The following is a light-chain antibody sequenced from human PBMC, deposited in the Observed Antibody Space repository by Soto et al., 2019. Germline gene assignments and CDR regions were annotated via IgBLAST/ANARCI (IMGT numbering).Light chain of an antibody. CDR2: EVS. V-gene: IGLV2-23*02. CDR3: CSYGRSVV. J-gene: IGLJ2*01. CDR1: SSDIGNYDF. Sequence: QSALTQPASVSGSPGQSITISCTGTSSDIGNYDFVSWYQQVPGTAPKAMIYEVSSRPSGVSNRFSGSKSGNTASLTISGLHAEDEADYYCCSYGRSVVFGGGTKLTVL.